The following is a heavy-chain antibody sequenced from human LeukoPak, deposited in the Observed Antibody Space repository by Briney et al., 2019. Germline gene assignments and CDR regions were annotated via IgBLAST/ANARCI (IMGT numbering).Heavy chain of an antibody. CDR2: IYYSGST. Sequence: SETLSPTCTVSGGSISSGDYYWSWIRQPPGKGLEWIGYIYYSGSTYYNPSLKSRVTISVDTSKNQFSLKLSSVTAADTAVYYCAREGIVVVPAAMNWGQGTLVTVSS. D-gene: IGHD2-2*01. CDR3: AREGIVVVPAAMN. CDR1: GGSISSGDYY. V-gene: IGHV4-30-4*08. J-gene: IGHJ4*02.